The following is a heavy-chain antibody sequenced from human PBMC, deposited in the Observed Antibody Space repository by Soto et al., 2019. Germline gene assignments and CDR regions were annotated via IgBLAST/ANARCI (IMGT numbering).Heavy chain of an antibody. CDR2: ISFEGSNK. CDR1: GFTFSDFG. J-gene: IGHJ4*02. D-gene: IGHD4-4*01. Sequence: GGSLRLSCAASGFTFSDFGMHWVRQSPGKGLEWVAVISFEGSNKYFAESVKGRFTISRDDSKNTVYLQMNSLRPEDTAVYFCARDLTDYNYEYKFGFWGQGTLVTVSS. CDR3: ARDLTDYNYEYKFGF. V-gene: IGHV3-30*03.